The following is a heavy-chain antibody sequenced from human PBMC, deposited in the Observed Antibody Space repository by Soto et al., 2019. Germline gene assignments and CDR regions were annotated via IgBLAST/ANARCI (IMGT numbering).Heavy chain of an antibody. J-gene: IGHJ3*02. V-gene: IGHV3-64D*09. CDR3: VKGSANLLPRADDAFDI. CDR1: GFTFSSYA. Sequence: GGSLRLSCSASGFTFSSYAMHWVRQDPGKGLEYVSAISSNGGSTYYADSVKGRFTISRDNSNNTLYLQMSSLRAEDTAVYYCVKGSANLLPRADDAFDIWGQGTMVTVSS. D-gene: IGHD2-15*01. CDR2: ISSNGGST.